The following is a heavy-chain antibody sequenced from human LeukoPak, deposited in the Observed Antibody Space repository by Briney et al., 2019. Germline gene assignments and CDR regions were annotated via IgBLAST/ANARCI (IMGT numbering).Heavy chain of an antibody. V-gene: IGHV4-59*01. CDR2: IYNSGST. D-gene: IGHD4-17*01. Sequence: SESLSLTCTVSGGSISSYYWSWIRQPPGKGLEWIGYIYNSGSTNYNPSLKSRVTISVDTSKNQFSLNLSSVTAADTAVYYCARGSGYGDYRLDYWGQETLVTVSS. CDR3: ARGSGYGDYRLDY. CDR1: GGSISSYY. J-gene: IGHJ4*02.